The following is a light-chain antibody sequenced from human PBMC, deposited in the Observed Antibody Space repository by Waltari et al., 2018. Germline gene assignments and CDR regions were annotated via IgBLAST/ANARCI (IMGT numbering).Light chain of an antibody. V-gene: IGLV2-14*03. Sequence: HSALTQPASVSGSPGQSITISCTGTSSDVGGYNYVSWYQQHPGKAPKLMIYDVSTRPAGVSNRFSGSKSGNTASLTISGLQAEDEADYDCSSYISSDTLELFGGGTSLTVL. CDR2: DVS. J-gene: IGLJ2*01. CDR3: SSYISSDTLEL. CDR1: SSDVGGYNY.